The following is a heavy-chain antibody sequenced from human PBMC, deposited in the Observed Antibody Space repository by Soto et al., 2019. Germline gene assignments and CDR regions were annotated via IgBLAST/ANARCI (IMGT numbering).Heavy chain of an antibody. CDR2: IFYSGDT. CDR3: VGTGTTDDF. CDR1: GASVNTGDYY. V-gene: IGHV4-30-4*01. J-gene: IGHJ1*01. Sequence: KPSETLSLTCTVSGASVNTGDYYWSYIRQPPGKGLEWLGYIFYSGDTYYNPSLKSRATISLNTSRNQFSLTLTSVTDAGTAVYYCVGTGTTDDFWGQGTLVTVSS. D-gene: IGHD1-7*01.